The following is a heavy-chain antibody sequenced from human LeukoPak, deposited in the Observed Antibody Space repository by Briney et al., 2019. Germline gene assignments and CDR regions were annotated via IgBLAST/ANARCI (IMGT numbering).Heavy chain of an antibody. Sequence: PSETLSLTCTVSGGSISSYYWGWIRQPPGKGLEWIGSIYYSGSTYYNPSLKSRVTISVDTSKNQFSLKLSSVTAADTAVYYCATHFTYYYDSSGYRYFDYWGQGTLVTVSS. J-gene: IGHJ4*02. CDR3: ATHFTYYYDSSGYRYFDY. D-gene: IGHD3-22*01. V-gene: IGHV4-39*01. CDR2: IYYSGST. CDR1: GGSISSYY.